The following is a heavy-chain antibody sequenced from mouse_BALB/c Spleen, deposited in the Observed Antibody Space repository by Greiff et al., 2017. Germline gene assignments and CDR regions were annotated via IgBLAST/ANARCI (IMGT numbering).Heavy chain of an antibody. D-gene: IGHD1-1*01. Sequence: EVKLMESGGDLVKPGGSLKLSCAASGFTFSSYGMSWVRQTPDKRLEWVATISSGGSYTYYPDSVKGRFTISRDNAKNTLYLQMSSLKSEDTAMYYCSRQRYYYGNSVYFDYWGQGTTLTVSS. CDR1: GFTFSSYG. J-gene: IGHJ2*01. CDR2: ISSGGSYT. V-gene: IGHV5-6*01. CDR3: SRQRYYYGNSVYFDY.